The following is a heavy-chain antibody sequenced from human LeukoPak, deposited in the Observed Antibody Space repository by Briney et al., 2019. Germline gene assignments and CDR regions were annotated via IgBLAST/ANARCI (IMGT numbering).Heavy chain of an antibody. J-gene: IGHJ4*02. Sequence: GGSLRLSCAASGFTFSSYWMSWVRQAPGKGLEWVSYISSGGSTIYYADSVKGRFTISRDNAKNSLYLQMNSLRAEDTAVYYCARVETTSLGFQYWGQGTLVTVSS. D-gene: IGHD5-24*01. CDR3: ARVETTSLGFQY. V-gene: IGHV3-48*04. CDR2: ISSGGSTI. CDR1: GFTFSSYW.